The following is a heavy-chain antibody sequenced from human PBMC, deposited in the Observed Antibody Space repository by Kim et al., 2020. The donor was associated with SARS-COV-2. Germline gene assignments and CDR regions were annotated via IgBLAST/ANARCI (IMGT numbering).Heavy chain of an antibody. CDR2: VNKNGET. V-gene: IGHV4-61*01. CDR3: ARENDSGSYFFDF. J-gene: IGHJ4*02. D-gene: IGHD3-22*01. Sequence: SETLSLTCTVSGDSVINTNLYWSWIRQLPGKGLEWIAFVNKNGETKYNPSLKSRVTISLDTSRNQLSLKLNSVTAADTAVYYCARENDSGSYFFDFWGQGTLVTVSS. CDR1: GDSVINTNLY.